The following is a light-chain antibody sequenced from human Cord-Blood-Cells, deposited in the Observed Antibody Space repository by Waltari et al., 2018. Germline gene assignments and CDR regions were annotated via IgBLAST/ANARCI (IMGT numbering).Light chain of an antibody. CDR2: DVT. CDR1: SSDAGGYNY. J-gene: IGLJ3*02. V-gene: IGLV2-14*01. CDR3: SSYTRSSTWV. Sequence: QSALTQPASVSGSPGQSIPISCPGPSSDAGGYNYVPWYQQHLGKAPKLMLYDVTKRPSGVSNRFAGSMSGNTASLTISALQAEDEADYYCSSYTRSSTWVFGGGTKLTVL.